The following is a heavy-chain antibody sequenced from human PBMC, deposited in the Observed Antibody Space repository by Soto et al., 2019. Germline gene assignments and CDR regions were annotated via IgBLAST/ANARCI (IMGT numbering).Heavy chain of an antibody. J-gene: IGHJ4*02. D-gene: IGHD3-10*01. CDR1: GFTFSSYG. CDR3: TTDRYYYGSGSHGDY. Sequence: QVQLVESGGGVVQPGRSLRLSCAASGFTFSSYGMHWVRQAPGKGLEWVAVIWYDGSNKYYADSVKGRFTISRDNSKNTLYLQMNSLKTEDTAVYYCTTDRYYYGSGSHGDYWGQGTLVTVSS. CDR2: IWYDGSNK. V-gene: IGHV3-33*01.